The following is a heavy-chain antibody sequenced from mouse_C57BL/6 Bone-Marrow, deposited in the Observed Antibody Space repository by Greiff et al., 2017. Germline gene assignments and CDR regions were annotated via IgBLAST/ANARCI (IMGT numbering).Heavy chain of an antibody. V-gene: IGHV5-4*01. J-gene: IGHJ4*01. Sequence: EVQLVESGGGLVKPGGSLKLSCAASGFTFSSYAMSWVRQTPEKRLEWVATISDGGSYTYYPDNVKGRFTISRDNAKNNLYLQMSHLKSEDTAMYYCAREGYYSNYVVYYYAMDYWGQGTSVTVSS. CDR3: AREGYYSNYVVYYYAMDY. D-gene: IGHD2-5*01. CDR1: GFTFSSYA. CDR2: ISDGGSYT.